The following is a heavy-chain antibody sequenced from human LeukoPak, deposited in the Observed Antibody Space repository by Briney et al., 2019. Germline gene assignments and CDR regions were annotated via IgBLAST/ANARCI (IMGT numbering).Heavy chain of an antibody. CDR2: IYYSGST. V-gene: IGHV4-59*11. D-gene: IGHD1-20*01. CDR1: GGSISSHY. J-gene: IGHJ4*02. Sequence: SETLSLTCTVSGGSISSHYWSWIRQLPGKGLEWIGYIYYSGSTNYNPSLKSRVTISVDTSKNQFSLKLSSVTAADTAVYYCARGSYNWNGWGQGTLVTVSS. CDR3: ARGSYNWNG.